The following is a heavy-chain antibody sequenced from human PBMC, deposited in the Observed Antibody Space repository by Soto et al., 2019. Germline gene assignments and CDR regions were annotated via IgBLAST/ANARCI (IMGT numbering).Heavy chain of an antibody. CDR2: IYYSGST. J-gene: IGHJ6*02. V-gene: IGHV4-59*01. CDR3: ARAYYDILTDYGMDV. CDR1: GGSISSYY. D-gene: IGHD3-9*01. Sequence: SETLSLTCTVSGGSISSYYWSWIRQPPGKGLEWIGYIYYSGSTNYNPSLKSRVTISVDTSKNQFSLKLSSVTAADTAVYYCARAYYDILTDYGMDVWGQGTTVTAP.